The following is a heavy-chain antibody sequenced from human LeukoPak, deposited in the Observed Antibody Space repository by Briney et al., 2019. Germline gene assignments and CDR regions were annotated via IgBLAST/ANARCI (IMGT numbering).Heavy chain of an antibody. D-gene: IGHD3-22*01. CDR1: GFTFSSYG. Sequence: GGSLRLSCAASGFTFSSYGMHWVRQAPGKGLEWVAFIRYDGSNKYYADSVKGRFTISRDNFKNTLYLQMNSLRAEDTAVYYCAKELGPYDSSGYYGDWGQGTLVTVSS. V-gene: IGHV3-30*02. CDR2: IRYDGSNK. CDR3: AKELGPYDSSGYYGD. J-gene: IGHJ4*02.